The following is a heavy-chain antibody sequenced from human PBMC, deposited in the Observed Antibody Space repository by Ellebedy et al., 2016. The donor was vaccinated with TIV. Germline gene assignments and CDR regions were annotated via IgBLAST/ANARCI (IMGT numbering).Heavy chain of an antibody. V-gene: IGHV3-23*01. J-gene: IGHJ6*02. Sequence: GESLKISCEASESTFSSYGMSWVRQAPGKGLEWVSSISTTDGTHYADSVKGRFTISRDNPKNTLYLQMNSLRVEDTAVYYCATQLWNTEFWGQGTTVTVSS. D-gene: IGHD5-24*01. CDR1: ESTFSSYG. CDR2: ISTTDGT. CDR3: ATQLWNTEF.